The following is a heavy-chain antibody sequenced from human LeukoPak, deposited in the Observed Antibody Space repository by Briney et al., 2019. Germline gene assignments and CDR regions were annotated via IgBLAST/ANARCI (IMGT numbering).Heavy chain of an antibody. CDR3: AKVESHYYDSGGIDY. V-gene: IGHV3-23*01. D-gene: IGHD3-22*01. CDR2: ISGSGGST. J-gene: IGHJ4*02. CDR1: GFTFSSYA. Sequence: GGSLRLSCAASGFTFSSYAMSWVRQAPGKGLEWVSAISGSGGSTYYADSVKGRFTISRDNSKNTLYLQMNGLRVEDTAVYYCAKVESHYYDSGGIDYWGQGTLVTVSS.